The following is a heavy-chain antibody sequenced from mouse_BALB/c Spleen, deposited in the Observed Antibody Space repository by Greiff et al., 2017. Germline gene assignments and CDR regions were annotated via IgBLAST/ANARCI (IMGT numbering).Heavy chain of an antibody. J-gene: IGHJ3*01. CDR2: INPSTGYT. Sequence: VKLMESGAELAKPGASVKMSCKASGYTFTSYWMHWVKQRPGQGLEWIGYINPSTGYTEYNQKFKDKATLTADKSSSTAYMQLSSLTSEDSAVYYCARRDGKAWFAYWGQGTLVTVSA. CDR3: ARRDGKAWFAY. CDR1: GYTFTSYW. D-gene: IGHD2-1*01. V-gene: IGHV1-7*01.